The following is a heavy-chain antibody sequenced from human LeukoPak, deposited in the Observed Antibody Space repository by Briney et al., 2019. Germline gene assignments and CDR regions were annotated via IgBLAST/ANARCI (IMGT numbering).Heavy chain of an antibody. CDR1: GGSINSYY. CDR3: ARGLAAAGTSYFDY. D-gene: IGHD6-13*01. Sequence: SETLSLTCTVSGGSINSYYWSWIRQPPGKGLEWIGYIYYSGSTNYSPSLKGRVTISVDTSKNQFSLKLSTVTAADTAVYYCARGLAAAGTSYFDYWGQGTLVTVSS. CDR2: IYYSGST. J-gene: IGHJ4*02. V-gene: IGHV4-59*01.